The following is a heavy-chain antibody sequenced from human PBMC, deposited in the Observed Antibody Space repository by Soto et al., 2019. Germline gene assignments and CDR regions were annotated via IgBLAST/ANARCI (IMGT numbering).Heavy chain of an antibody. CDR2: ITGNGFGT. J-gene: IGHJ4*02. D-gene: IGHD3-10*01. CDR1: GFTISSYA. V-gene: IGHV3-23*01. CDR3: AKVRDRTRSGSIKSVIDS. Sequence: EVQLLESGGGLVQPGGSLRLPCAASGFTISSYAMSWGRQAPGRGLEWVSGITGNGFGTSYADSVQGRFAISRDYSKNTLYLQMNSLRAEDTAVYFCAKVRDRTRSGSIKSVIDSWGQGTMVTVSS.